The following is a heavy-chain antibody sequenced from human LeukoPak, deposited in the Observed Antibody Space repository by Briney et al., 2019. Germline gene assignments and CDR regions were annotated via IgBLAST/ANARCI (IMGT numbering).Heavy chain of an antibody. CDR2: IYYSGST. CDR1: GGSISSSSYY. V-gene: IGHV4-39*01. Sequence: PSETLSLTCTVSGGSISSSSYYWGWIRQPPGKGLEWIGSIYYSGSTYYNPSLKRRVTISVDTSKNQFSLKLSSVTAADTAVYYCASTLRGGNYDYVWGSPYDAFDIWGQGTMVTVSS. J-gene: IGHJ3*02. D-gene: IGHD3-16*01. CDR3: ASTLRGGNYDYVWGSPYDAFDI.